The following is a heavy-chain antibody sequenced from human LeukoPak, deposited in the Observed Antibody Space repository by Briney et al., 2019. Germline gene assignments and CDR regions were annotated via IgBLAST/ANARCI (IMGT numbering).Heavy chain of an antibody. V-gene: IGHV1-18*01. CDR2: ISAYNGNT. Sequence: ASVKVSCKASGYTFTSYGISWVRQAPGQGLEWMGCISAYNGNTNYAQKLQGRVTLTTDTSTSTAYMELRSLRSDDTAVCFCARASAYGNFDYWGQGSLVTVSS. J-gene: IGHJ4*02. CDR1: GYTFTSYG. CDR3: ARASAYGNFDY. D-gene: IGHD3-10*01.